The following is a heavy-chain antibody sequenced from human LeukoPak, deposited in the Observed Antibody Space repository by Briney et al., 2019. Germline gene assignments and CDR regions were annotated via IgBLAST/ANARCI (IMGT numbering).Heavy chain of an antibody. CDR1: GFTLSTYW. J-gene: IGHJ4*02. CDR2: IKQDGGEK. D-gene: IGHD6-19*01. V-gene: IGHV3-7*01. Sequence: PGGSLRLSCEASGFTLSTYWMSWFRQAPGKGLEWVANIKQDGGEKYYVDSVEGRFTISRDNAQNSVYLQMNSLRVEDTAVYYCGRGGAVASYWGQGALVTVSS. CDR3: GRGGAVASY.